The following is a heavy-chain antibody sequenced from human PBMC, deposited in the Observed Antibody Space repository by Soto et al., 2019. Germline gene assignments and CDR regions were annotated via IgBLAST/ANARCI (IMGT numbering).Heavy chain of an antibody. Sequence: GGSLRLSCAASGFTFDDYAMHWVRQAPGKGLEWVSGISWNSGSIGYADSVKGRFTISRDNAKNSLYLQMNSLRAEDTDLYSWETAGSPMFTFGGVISWGQGTLVTVSS. CDR3: ETAGSPMFTFGGVIS. J-gene: IGHJ5*02. D-gene: IGHD3-16*01. CDR2: ISWNSGSI. CDR1: GFTFDDYA. V-gene: IGHV3-9*01.